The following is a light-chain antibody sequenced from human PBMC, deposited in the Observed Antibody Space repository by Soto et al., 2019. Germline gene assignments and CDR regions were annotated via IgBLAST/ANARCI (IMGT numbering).Light chain of an antibody. CDR1: QSVSSY. Sequence: EIVLTQSPDTLSLSPGERATLSCRASQSVSSYLAWYQQKPGQAPRLLIYDASNRATGIPARFSGSGSGTDFTLTISSLEPEDFAVYYCQQRSNWSGALTFGGGTKVEIK. J-gene: IGKJ4*01. V-gene: IGKV3-11*01. CDR2: DAS. CDR3: QQRSNWSGALT.